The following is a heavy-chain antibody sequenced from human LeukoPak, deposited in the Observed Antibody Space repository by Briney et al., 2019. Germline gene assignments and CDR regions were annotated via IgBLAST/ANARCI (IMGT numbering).Heavy chain of an antibody. CDR3: AKDHYYDRSGFLAN. CDR1: GLLFNSQA. V-gene: IGHV3-23*01. Sequence: PGGSLRLSCTASGLLFNSQAMSWVRQAPGKRLEWVSHISGDGGNTYYADSLKGRFIVSRDNAKNTLFLQMNSLRVEDTAVYYCAKDHYYDRSGFLANWGQGTLVIVSS. J-gene: IGHJ1*01. CDR2: ISGDGGNT. D-gene: IGHD3-22*01.